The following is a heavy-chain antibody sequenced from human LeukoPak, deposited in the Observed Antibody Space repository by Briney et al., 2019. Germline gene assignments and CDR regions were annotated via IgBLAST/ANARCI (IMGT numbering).Heavy chain of an antibody. D-gene: IGHD3-10*01. V-gene: IGHV1-18*04. Sequence: ASVKVSCTASGYTFTSYYMHWVRQAPGQRLEWMGWISAYNGDTNYAQTLQGRVTMTTNTSTSTAYMELRSLRSDDTAVYYCARDLSYGSGSQSNIDYWGQGTQVTVSS. CDR1: GYTFTSYY. CDR2: ISAYNGDT. J-gene: IGHJ4*02. CDR3: ARDLSYGSGSQSNIDY.